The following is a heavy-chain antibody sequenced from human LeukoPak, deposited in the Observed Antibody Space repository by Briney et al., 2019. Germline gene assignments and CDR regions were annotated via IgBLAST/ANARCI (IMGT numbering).Heavy chain of an antibody. D-gene: IGHD1-26*01. Sequence: ASVKVSCKASGYTFTSYDINWVRQAPGQGLEWMGRINPNSGGTNYAQKFQGRVTMTRDTSISTAYMELSRLRSDDTAVYYCYGASVGATNFWGQGTLVTVSS. CDR1: GYTFTSYD. CDR3: YGASVGATNF. V-gene: IGHV1-2*06. J-gene: IGHJ4*02. CDR2: INPNSGGT.